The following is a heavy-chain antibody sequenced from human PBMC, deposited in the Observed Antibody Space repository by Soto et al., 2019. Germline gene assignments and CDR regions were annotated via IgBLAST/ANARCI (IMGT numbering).Heavy chain of an antibody. Sequence: GGSLRLSCAASGFTFSSYLMHWVRQAPGKGLVWVLRINSDGSSTSYADSVKGRFTISRDNAKNTLYLQMNRLRAEDTAVYYCARDPPAFINLEWLRGDYYYYGMDVWGQGTTVTVSS. CDR1: GFTFSSYL. CDR3: ARDPPAFINLEWLRGDYYYYGMDV. J-gene: IGHJ6*02. CDR2: INSDGSST. V-gene: IGHV3-74*01. D-gene: IGHD3-3*01.